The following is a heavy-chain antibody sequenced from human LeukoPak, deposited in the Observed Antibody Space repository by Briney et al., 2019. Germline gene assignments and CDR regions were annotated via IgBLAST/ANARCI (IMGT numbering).Heavy chain of an antibody. CDR2: INPNSGGT. CDR3: ARLEVGSFGVVTSYYYYYGMDV. V-gene: IGHV1-2*02. D-gene: IGHD3-3*01. CDR1: GYTFTGYY. J-gene: IGHJ6*02. Sequence: ASVKVSCKASGYTFTGYYMHWVRQAPGQGLEWVGWINPNSGGTNYAQKFQGRVTMTRNTSISTAYMELSSLRSEDPAVYYCARLEVGSFGVVTSYYYYYGMDVWGQGTTVTVSS.